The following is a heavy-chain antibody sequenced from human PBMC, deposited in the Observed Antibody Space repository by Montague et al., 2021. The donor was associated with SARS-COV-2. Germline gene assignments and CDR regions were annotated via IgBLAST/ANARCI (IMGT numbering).Heavy chain of an antibody. CDR1: GDSVSSNIAT. CDR2: TYYRSKWYN. D-gene: IGHD2-2*01. V-gene: IGHV6-1*01. CDR3: ARILVGSKYYFDF. Sequence: CAISGDSVSSNIATRNWIRQSPSRGLEWLGRTYYRSKWYNDYAESVKSRITIDPDTSKHQFSLHLNSVTPEDTAVYYCARILVGSKYYFDFWGQGTLVTVSS. J-gene: IGHJ4*02.